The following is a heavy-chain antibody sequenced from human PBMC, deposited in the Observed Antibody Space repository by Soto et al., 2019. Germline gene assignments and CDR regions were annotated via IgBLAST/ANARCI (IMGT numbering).Heavy chain of an antibody. CDR3: ARDNPFWTAMVTSYFDY. V-gene: IGHV1-18*01. D-gene: IGHD5-18*01. CDR2: ISAYNGNT. Sequence: ASVKVSCKASGYTFTSYGISWVRQAPGQGLEWMGWISAYNGNTNYAQKLQGRVTMTTDTSTSTAYMELRSLRSDDTAVYYCARDNPFWTAMVTSYFDYWGQGTLVTVSS. CDR1: GYTFTSYG. J-gene: IGHJ4*02.